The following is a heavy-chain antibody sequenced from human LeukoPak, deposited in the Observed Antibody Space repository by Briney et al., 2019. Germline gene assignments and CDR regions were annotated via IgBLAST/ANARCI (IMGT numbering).Heavy chain of an antibody. CDR2: IYSGGST. V-gene: IGHV3-53*01. Sequence: PGGSLRLSCAASGFTVSSNYMSWVRQAPGKGLEWVSVIYSGGSTYYADSVKGRFTISGDNSKNTLYLQMNSLRAEDTAVYYCARAINYYDSSGYYLLDAFDIWGQGTMVTVSS. CDR3: ARAINYYDSSGYYLLDAFDI. J-gene: IGHJ3*02. CDR1: GFTVSSNY. D-gene: IGHD3-22*01.